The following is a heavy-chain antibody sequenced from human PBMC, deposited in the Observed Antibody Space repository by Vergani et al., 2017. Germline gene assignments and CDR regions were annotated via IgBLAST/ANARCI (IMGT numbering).Heavy chain of an antibody. V-gene: IGHV4-34*01. J-gene: IGHJ5*02. CDR2: INHSGST. CDR3: ARGLGNRRFGGSLYL. CDR1: GGSFSGYY. D-gene: IGHD3-10*01. Sequence: QVQLQQWGAGLLKPSETLSLTCAVYGGSFSGYYWSWIRQPPGKGLEWIGEINHSGSTNYNPSLKSRVTISVDTSKNQFSLKLSSVTAADTAVYYCARGLGNRRFGGSLYLWGQGNLVNGSS.